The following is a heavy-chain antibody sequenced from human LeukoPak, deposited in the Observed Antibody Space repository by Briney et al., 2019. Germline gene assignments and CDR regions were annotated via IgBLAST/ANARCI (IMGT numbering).Heavy chain of an antibody. D-gene: IGHD3-10*02. CDR1: GFTFSSYE. Sequence: PGGSLRLSCAASGFTFSSYEMNWVRQAPGKGLKWVSYISSSGSTIYYADSVKGRFTISRDNAKNSLYQQMNSLRAEDTAVYYCAELGITMIGGVWGKGTTVTISS. V-gene: IGHV3-48*03. J-gene: IGHJ6*04. CDR2: ISSSGSTI. CDR3: AELGITMIGGV.